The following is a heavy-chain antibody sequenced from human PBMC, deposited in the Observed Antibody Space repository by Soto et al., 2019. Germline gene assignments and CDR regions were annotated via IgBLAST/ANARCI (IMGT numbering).Heavy chain of an antibody. D-gene: IGHD3-10*01. CDR3: ARDSYYYGSGSYPYYYGMDV. J-gene: IGHJ6*02. CDR2: ISAYNGNT. Sequence: GASVKVSCKTSGYTFTNYGINWVRQAPGQGLEWMGWISAYNGNTNYAQKLQGRVTMTTDTSTGTAYMELRSLRSDDTAVYYCARDSYYYGSGSYPYYYGMDVWGQGTTVTVSS. CDR1: GYTFTNYG. V-gene: IGHV1-18*01.